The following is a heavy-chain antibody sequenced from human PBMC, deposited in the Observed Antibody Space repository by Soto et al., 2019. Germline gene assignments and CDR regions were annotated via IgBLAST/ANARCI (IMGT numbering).Heavy chain of an antibody. CDR1: GGSISSGDYY. D-gene: IGHD3-10*01. CDR2: IYYSGST. Sequence: SETLSLTCTVSGGSISSGDYYWSWIRQPPGKGLEWIGYIYYSGSTYYNPSLKSRVTISVDTSKNQFSLKLSSVTAADTAVYYWARGTGYYGSNPFDTWGKGTRVTVSS. V-gene: IGHV4-30-4*01. J-gene: IGHJ4*02. CDR3: ARGTGYYGSNPFDT.